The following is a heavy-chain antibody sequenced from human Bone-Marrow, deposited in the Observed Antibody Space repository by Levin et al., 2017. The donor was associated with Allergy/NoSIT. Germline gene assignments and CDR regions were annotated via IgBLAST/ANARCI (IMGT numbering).Heavy chain of an antibody. D-gene: IGHD2/OR15-2a*01. Sequence: GGSLRLSCTTSGFVLADYALAWVRQAPGKGLEWVGFIRPRDYGGTTDYAASVKGRFVISRDDSQNIAYLQMNSLKTDTTAVYYCARDFYRGRGNRPLNEYLGQGTQVTVSS. CDR3: ARDFYRGRGNRPLNEY. J-gene: IGHJ4*02. V-gene: IGHV3-49*04. CDR1: GFVLADYA. CDR2: IRPRDYGGTT.